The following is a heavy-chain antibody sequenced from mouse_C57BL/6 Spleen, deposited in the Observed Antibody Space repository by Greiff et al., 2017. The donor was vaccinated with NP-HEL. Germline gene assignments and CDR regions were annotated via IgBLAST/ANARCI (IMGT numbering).Heavy chain of an antibody. V-gene: IGHV5-4*03. Sequence: EVNLVESGGGLVKPGGSLKLSCAASGFTFSSYAMSWVRQTPEKRLEWVAAISDGGSYTYYPDNVKGRFTISRDNAKNNLYLQMSHLKSEDTAMYYCARVGGGYYGFAYWGQGTLVTVSA. CDR1: GFTFSSYA. D-gene: IGHD2-3*01. CDR2: ISDGGSYT. J-gene: IGHJ3*01. CDR3: ARVGGGYYGFAY.